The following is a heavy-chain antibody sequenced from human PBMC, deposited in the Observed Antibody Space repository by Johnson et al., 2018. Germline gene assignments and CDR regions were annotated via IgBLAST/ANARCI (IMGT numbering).Heavy chain of an antibody. Sequence: QVQLVQSGGGVVQPGRSLRLSCAASGFTFSSYGMHWVRQAPGKGLEWVAVIWYDGSNKYYADSVKGRFTISRDNSKNTLYLQMNSLRAEDTAVYYCARDGGYYYDSSGYYPEYFQHWGQGTLVTVSS. D-gene: IGHD3-22*01. CDR3: ARDGGYYYDSSGYYPEYFQH. CDR1: GFTFSSYG. CDR2: IWYDGSNK. V-gene: IGHV3-33*01. J-gene: IGHJ1*01.